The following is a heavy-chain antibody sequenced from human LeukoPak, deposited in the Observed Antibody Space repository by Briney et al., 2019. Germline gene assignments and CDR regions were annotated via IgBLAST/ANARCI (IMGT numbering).Heavy chain of an antibody. D-gene: IGHD1-1*01. J-gene: IGHJ6*03. V-gene: IGHV1-2*02. Sequence: ASVKVSCKASGYTFTAYYIHWVRQAPGQGLEWIGWINPNSGGTNYAQEFQGRVTMTRDTSLTTAYMQLSRLTSDDTAVYYCAKDLEYGNYYYYYMDVWGKGTTVTVSS. CDR3: AKDLEYGNYYYYYMDV. CDR2: INPNSGGT. CDR1: GYTFTAYY.